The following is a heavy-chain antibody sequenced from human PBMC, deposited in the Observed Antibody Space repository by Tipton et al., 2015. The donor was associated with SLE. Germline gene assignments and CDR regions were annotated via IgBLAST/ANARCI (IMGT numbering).Heavy chain of an antibody. Sequence: TLSLTCSGSGGYFTSYYWSWFSQPPGKGLEWIGYINTSGRTDYNPSLKSRVTISLDTSKNQFSLKLNSVTAADTAVYFCAREDVGYCNSGSCPFYIDYWGQGNLVTVSS. V-gene: IGHV4-4*09. CDR1: GGYFTSYY. CDR3: AREDVGYCNSGSCPFYIDY. J-gene: IGHJ4*02. D-gene: IGHD2-15*01. CDR2: INTSGRT.